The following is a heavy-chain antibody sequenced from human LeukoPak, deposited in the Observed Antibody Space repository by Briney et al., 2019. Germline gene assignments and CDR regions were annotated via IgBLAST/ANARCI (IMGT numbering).Heavy chain of an antibody. CDR1: GGSISSSSYY. Sequence: SETLSLTCTVSGGSISSSSYYWGWIRQPPGKGLEWIGSIYYSGSTYYNPSLKSRVTISVDTSKNQFSLKLSSVTAADTAVYYRARMSRESGAAYDAFDIWGQGTMVTVSS. CDR2: IYYSGST. V-gene: IGHV4-39*07. J-gene: IGHJ3*02. CDR3: ARMSRESGAAYDAFDI. D-gene: IGHD1-14*01.